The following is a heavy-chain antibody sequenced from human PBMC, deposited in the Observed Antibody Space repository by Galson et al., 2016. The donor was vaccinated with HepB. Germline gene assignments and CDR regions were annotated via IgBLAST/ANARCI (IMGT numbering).Heavy chain of an antibody. CDR1: GGTFSSYG. D-gene: IGHD6-13*01. Sequence: SVKVSCKASGGTFSSYGISWVRQAPGQGLEWMGRIIPIFATANYAQEFQGRVTITADESTTTAYLELSSLRSEDTAVYYCAREEERQLLRRFDPWGQGTLVTVSP. CDR3: AREEERQLLRRFDP. CDR2: IIPIFATA. J-gene: IGHJ5*02. V-gene: IGHV1-69*13.